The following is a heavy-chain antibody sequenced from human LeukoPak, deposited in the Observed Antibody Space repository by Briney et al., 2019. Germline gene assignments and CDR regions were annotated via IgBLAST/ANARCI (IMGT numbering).Heavy chain of an antibody. CDR1: GYTLTSYA. Sequence: ASVNVSCKASGYTLTSYAMNWVRQAPGQGLEWMGWINTNTGNPTYAQGFTGRFVFSLDTSVSTAYLQISSLKAEDTAVYYCARSEPYVLRYFDWLDWFDPWGQGTLVTVSS. J-gene: IGHJ5*02. V-gene: IGHV7-4-1*02. CDR2: INTNTGNP. D-gene: IGHD3-9*01. CDR3: ARSEPYVLRYFDWLDWFDP.